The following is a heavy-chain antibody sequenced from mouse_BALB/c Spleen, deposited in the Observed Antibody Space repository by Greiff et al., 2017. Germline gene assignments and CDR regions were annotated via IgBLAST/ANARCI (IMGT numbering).Heavy chain of an antibody. CDR2: INPYNDGT. D-gene: IGHD2-4*01. Sequence: EVKLMESGPELVKPGASVKMSCKASGYTFTSYVMHWVKQKPGQGLEWIGYINPYNDGTKYNEKFKGKATLTSDKSSSTAYMELSSLTSEDSAVYYCARSYDYDVGYWGQGTTLTVSS. CDR1: GYTFTSYV. J-gene: IGHJ2*01. V-gene: IGHV1-14*01. CDR3: ARSYDYDVGY.